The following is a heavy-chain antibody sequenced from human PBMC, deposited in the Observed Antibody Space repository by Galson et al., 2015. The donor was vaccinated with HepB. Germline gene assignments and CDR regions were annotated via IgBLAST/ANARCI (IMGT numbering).Heavy chain of an antibody. CDR3: ARARYYYDSSGYPDY. V-gene: IGHV3-48*04. D-gene: IGHD3-22*01. Sequence: SLRLSCAASGFTFSSYSMNWVRQAPGKGLEWVSYISSSSSTIYYADSVKGRFTISRDNAKNSLYLQMNSLRAEDTAVYYCARARYYYDSSGYPDYWGQGTLVTVSS. CDR1: GFTFSSYS. CDR2: ISSSSSTI. J-gene: IGHJ4*02.